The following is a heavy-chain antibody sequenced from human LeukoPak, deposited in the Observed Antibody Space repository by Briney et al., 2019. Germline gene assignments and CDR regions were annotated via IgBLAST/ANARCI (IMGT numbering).Heavy chain of an antibody. Sequence: GGSLRLSCAASGFTVSTNYMSWVRQAPGKGLEWVSVLYSGGSTYYADSVKGRFTISRDSSKNTLYLQMNSLRAEDTAVYYCARDRYGAYVFYLDLWGRGTLVSVSS. CDR3: ARDRYGAYVFYLDL. CDR2: LYSGGST. D-gene: IGHD4-17*01. V-gene: IGHV3-66*01. J-gene: IGHJ2*01. CDR1: GFTVSTNY.